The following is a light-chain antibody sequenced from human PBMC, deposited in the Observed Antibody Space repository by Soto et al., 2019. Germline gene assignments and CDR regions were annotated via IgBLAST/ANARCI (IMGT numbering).Light chain of an antibody. CDR3: ATWDDSLNAAV. Sequence: QSVLPQPPSLSGTPGQRVPISCSGSTSNIAGNTVHWYQHLPETAPKLLIYIDDQRPSGVPDRFSGSKSGTSDSLAISGLQSDDEADYYGATWDDSLNAAVFGGGTQLPVL. V-gene: IGLV1-44*01. CDR1: TSNIAGNT. CDR2: IDD. J-gene: IGLJ7*01.